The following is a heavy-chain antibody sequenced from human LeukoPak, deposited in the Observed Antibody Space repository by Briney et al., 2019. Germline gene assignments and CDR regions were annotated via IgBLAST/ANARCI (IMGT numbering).Heavy chain of an antibody. Sequence: PGGSLRLSCAASGFTFSSYSMNWVRQAPGKGLEWVSYISSSSSTIYYADSVKGRFTISRDNAKNSLYLQMNSLRAEDTAVYYCASRDCSSTSCYAAPFDYWGQGTLVTVSS. CDR1: GFTFSSYS. CDR3: ASRDCSSTSCYAAPFDY. CDR2: ISSSSSTI. D-gene: IGHD2-2*01. J-gene: IGHJ4*02. V-gene: IGHV3-48*04.